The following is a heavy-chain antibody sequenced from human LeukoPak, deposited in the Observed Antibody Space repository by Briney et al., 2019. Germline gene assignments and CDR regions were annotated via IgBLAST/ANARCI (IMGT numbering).Heavy chain of an antibody. CDR1: GASISGSGYY. Sequence: SETLSLTCAVSGASISGSGYYWGWIRQPPGKGLEWIGSIYYSGSTYYNPSLKSRVTISVDTSKNQFSLKLSSVTAADTAVYYCARPVPSRLGWFDPWGQGTLVTVSS. D-gene: IGHD1-1*01. J-gene: IGHJ5*02. V-gene: IGHV4-39*01. CDR2: IYYSGST. CDR3: ARPVPSRLGWFDP.